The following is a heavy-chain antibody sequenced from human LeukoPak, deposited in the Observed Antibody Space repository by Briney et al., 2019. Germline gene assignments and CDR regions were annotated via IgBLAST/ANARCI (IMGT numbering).Heavy chain of an antibody. V-gene: IGHV4-59*08. Sequence: SETLSLTCTVSGGSISSYYWSWIRQPPGKGLEGIGYIYYSGSTNSNPSLKSRVTISVDTSKNQFSLKLSSVTAADTAVYYCARLPYYYDSSGYRDYWGQGTLVTVSS. CDR3: ARLPYYYDSSGYRDY. D-gene: IGHD3-22*01. J-gene: IGHJ4*02. CDR2: IYYSGST. CDR1: GGSISSYY.